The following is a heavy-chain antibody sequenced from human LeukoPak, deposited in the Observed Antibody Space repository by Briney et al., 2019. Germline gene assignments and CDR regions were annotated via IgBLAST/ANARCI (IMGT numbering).Heavy chain of an antibody. D-gene: IGHD3-3*01. CDR1: GGTFSSYA. Sequence: SVKVSCKASGGTFSSYAISWVRQAPGQGLEWMGGIIPIFGTANYAQKFQGRVTITADKSTSTAYMELSSLRSEDTAVYYCARVPPKLRFLEWLLNYYYMDVWGKGTTVTVSS. CDR2: IIPIFGTA. V-gene: IGHV1-69*06. CDR3: ARVPPKLRFLEWLLNYYYMDV. J-gene: IGHJ6*03.